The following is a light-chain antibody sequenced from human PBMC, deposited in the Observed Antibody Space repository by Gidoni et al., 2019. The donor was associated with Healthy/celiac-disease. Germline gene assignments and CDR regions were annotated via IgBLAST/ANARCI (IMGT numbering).Light chain of an antibody. CDR2: AAS. CDR1: QSISSY. Sequence: DIQITPSPSSLSASVGDRVTITCRASQSISSYLNWYQQKPGKAPKLLIYAASSLQSGVPSRFSGSGSGTDFTLTISSLQPEDFATYYCQQSYSTPLTFGQETKVEIK. V-gene: IGKV1-39*01. CDR3: QQSYSTPLT. J-gene: IGKJ1*01.